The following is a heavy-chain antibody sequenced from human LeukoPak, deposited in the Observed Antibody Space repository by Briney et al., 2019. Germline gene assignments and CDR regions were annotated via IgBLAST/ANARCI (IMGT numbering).Heavy chain of an antibody. CDR3: ARVTGLQLVQGLDY. J-gene: IGHJ4*02. CDR2: LSSSSSSI. V-gene: IGHV3-21*01. D-gene: IGHD6-13*01. CDR1: GFTFSHYA. Sequence: GGSLRLSCAVSGFTFSHYAMSWVRQAPGKGLEWVASLSSSSSSIYYADSVKGRFTISRDNAKNSLYLQMNSLRAEDTAVYYCARVTGLQLVQGLDYWGQGTLVTVSS.